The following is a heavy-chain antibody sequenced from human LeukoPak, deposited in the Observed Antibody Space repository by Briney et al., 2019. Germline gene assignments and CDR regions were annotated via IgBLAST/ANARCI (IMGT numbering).Heavy chain of an antibody. Sequence: SETLSLTCTVSGGSISISGYCWVWIRQAPGKGLEWIGSVSYTGRTYYTPSLKSRLTISLDTSKNQFSLRLSSVTAADTAVYYCARQESHAASGYDLIDHWGQGTLVTVSS. CDR1: GGSISISGYC. D-gene: IGHD5-12*01. CDR3: ARQESHAASGYDLIDH. CDR2: VSYTGRT. J-gene: IGHJ4*02. V-gene: IGHV4-39*01.